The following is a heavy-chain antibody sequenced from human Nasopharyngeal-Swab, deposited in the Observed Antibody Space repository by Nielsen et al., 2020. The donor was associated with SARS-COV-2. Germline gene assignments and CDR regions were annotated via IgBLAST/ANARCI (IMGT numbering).Heavy chain of an antibody. Sequence: ASVKVPCKASGYTFTSYDINWVRQATGQGLEWMGWMNPNSGNTGYAQKFQGRVTMTRDTSISTVYMELSRLRSDDTAVYYCARDLKGSSWYYYYYGMDVWGQGTTVTVSS. CDR3: ARDLKGSSWYYYYYGMDV. J-gene: IGHJ6*02. D-gene: IGHD6-13*01. CDR2: MNPNSGNT. CDR1: GYTFTSYD. V-gene: IGHV1-8*01.